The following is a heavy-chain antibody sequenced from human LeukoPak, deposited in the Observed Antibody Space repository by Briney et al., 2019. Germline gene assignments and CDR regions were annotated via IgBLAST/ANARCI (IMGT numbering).Heavy chain of an antibody. CDR2: IYPGDSDT. CDR1: GYSFTSYW. V-gene: IGHV5-51*01. D-gene: IGHD5-12*01. Sequence: GESLKISCKGSGYSFTSYWIGWVRQMPGKGLEWMGIIYPGDSDTRYSPSFQGQVTTSADKSISTAYLQWSSLKASDTAMYYCARRPYMSGYDPYCFDYWGQGTLVTVSS. J-gene: IGHJ4*02. CDR3: ARRPYMSGYDPYCFDY.